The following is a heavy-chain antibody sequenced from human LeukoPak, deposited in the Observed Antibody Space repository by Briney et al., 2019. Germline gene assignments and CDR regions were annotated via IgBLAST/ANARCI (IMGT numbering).Heavy chain of an antibody. Sequence: GGSLRLSCAASGFTFSIFAMSWVRQAPGKGLEWVSTITGSGATYYADSVKGRFTISRDNSKNMLYLQMNSLIAEDTALYFCAKGRDSGWYAWFDPWGQGTLVTVSS. D-gene: IGHD6-19*01. CDR3: AKGRDSGWYAWFDP. J-gene: IGHJ5*02. CDR1: GFTFSIFA. V-gene: IGHV3-23*01. CDR2: ITGSGAT.